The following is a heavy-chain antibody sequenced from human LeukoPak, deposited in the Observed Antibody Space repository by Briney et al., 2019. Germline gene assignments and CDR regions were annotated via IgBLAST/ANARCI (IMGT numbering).Heavy chain of an antibody. CDR1: GGSFSGYY. Sequence: SETLSLTCAVYGGSFSGYYWSWIRQPPGKGLEWIGEINHSGSTNYNPSLKSRVTISVDTSKNQFSLKLSSVTAADTAVYYCARGLLLLWFGEGVPPDVWGQGTTVTVSS. J-gene: IGHJ6*02. D-gene: IGHD3-10*01. CDR2: INHSGST. CDR3: ARGLLLLWFGEGVPPDV. V-gene: IGHV4-34*01.